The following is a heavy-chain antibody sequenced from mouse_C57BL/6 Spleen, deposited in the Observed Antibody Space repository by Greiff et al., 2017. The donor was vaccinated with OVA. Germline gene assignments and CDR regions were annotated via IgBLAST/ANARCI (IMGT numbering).Heavy chain of an antibody. J-gene: IGHJ2*01. D-gene: IGHD1-1*01. V-gene: IGHV1-85*01. CDR2: IYPRDGST. CDR3: ARSSPGYGSSSRTFDY. Sequence: VQLQQSGPELVKPGASVKLSCKASGYTFTSYDINWVKQRPGQGLEWIGRIYPRDGSTKYNEKFKGKATLTVDTSSSTAYMELHSLTSEDSAVYFCARSSPGYGSSSRTFDYWGQGTTLTVSS. CDR1: GYTFTSYD.